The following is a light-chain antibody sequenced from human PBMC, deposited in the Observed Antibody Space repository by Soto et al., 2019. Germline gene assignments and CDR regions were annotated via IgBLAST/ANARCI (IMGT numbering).Light chain of an antibody. Sequence: QSALRQPPSASGTPGQSVTISCSGSTSNIGSSPVYWYQQLPGTAPKVFIYENNRRPSGVPDRFSGSKSGTSASLAISGVRSEDEADYYCATWDDSLSGPVFGGGTKLTVL. V-gene: IGLV1-47*01. CDR2: ENN. J-gene: IGLJ2*01. CDR3: ATWDDSLSGPV. CDR1: TSNIGSSP.